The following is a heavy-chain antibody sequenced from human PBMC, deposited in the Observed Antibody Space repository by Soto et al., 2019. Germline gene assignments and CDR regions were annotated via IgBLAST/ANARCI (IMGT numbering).Heavy chain of an antibody. Sequence: QVQLVESGGGVVQPGRSLRLSCAASGFTFSSYAMHWVRQAPGKGLEWVAVISYDGSNKYYADSVKGRFTISRDNSKNPLYLQMHSPGAEDPAVYYRSRVSDVDTFTAGGYWGQGTLVTLSS. CDR1: GFTFSSYA. CDR2: ISYDGSNK. V-gene: IGHV3-30-3*01. CDR3: SRVSDVDTFTAGGY. D-gene: IGHD5-18*01. J-gene: IGHJ4*02.